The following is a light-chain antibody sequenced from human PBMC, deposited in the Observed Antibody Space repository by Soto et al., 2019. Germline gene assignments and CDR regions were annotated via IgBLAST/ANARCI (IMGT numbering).Light chain of an antibody. CDR1: QSVRSN. CDR2: GAS. Sequence: EIVLTQSPDTLSLSPGERATLSCRASQSVRSNFLAWYQQRPGQSPRLLIYGASTRATGIPARFSGSGSGTEFTLTISSLQSEDFAVYYCQQYNNWLTWTFGQGTKVEIK. CDR3: QQYNNWLTWT. J-gene: IGKJ1*01. V-gene: IGKV3-15*01.